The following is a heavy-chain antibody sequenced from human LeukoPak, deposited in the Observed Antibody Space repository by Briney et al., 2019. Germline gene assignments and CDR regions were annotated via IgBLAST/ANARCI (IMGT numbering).Heavy chain of an antibody. CDR3: ARGVVTMVRGVMSWFDY. J-gene: IGHJ4*02. CDR2: IYPGDSDT. Sequence: GESLKISCKGSGYSFTSYWIGWVRQMPGKGLEWMGIIYPGDSDTRYSPSFQGQATISADKSISTAYLQWSSLKASDTAMYYCARGVVTMVRGVMSWFDYWGQGTLVTVSS. V-gene: IGHV5-51*01. D-gene: IGHD3-10*01. CDR1: GYSFTSYW.